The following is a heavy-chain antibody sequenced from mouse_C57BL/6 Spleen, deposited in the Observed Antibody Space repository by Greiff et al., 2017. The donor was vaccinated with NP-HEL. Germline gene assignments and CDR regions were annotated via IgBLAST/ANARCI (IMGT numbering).Heavy chain of an antibody. CDR2: IDPETGGT. D-gene: IGHD2-4*01. CDR1: GYTFTDYE. CDR3: TRKEDDYDAWFAY. Sequence: VQLQESGAELVRPGASVTLSCKASGYTFTDYEMHWVKQTPVHGLEWIGAIDPETGGTAYNQKFKGKAILTADKSSSTAYMELRSLTSEDSAVYYCTRKEDDYDAWFAYWGQGTLVTVSA. V-gene: IGHV1-15*01. J-gene: IGHJ3*01.